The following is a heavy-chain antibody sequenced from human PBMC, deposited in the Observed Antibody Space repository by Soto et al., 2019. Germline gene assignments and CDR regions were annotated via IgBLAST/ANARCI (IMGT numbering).Heavy chain of an antibody. Sequence: SETLSLTCAVSGGSISSGGYSWSWIRQPPGKGLEWIGYIYHSGSTYYNPSLKSRVTISVDRSKNQFSLKLSSVTAADTAVYYCARGGFGELSGGMDVWGQGTTVT. CDR1: GGSISSGGYS. V-gene: IGHV4-30-2*01. CDR2: IYHSGST. CDR3: ARGGFGELSGGMDV. D-gene: IGHD3-10*01. J-gene: IGHJ6*02.